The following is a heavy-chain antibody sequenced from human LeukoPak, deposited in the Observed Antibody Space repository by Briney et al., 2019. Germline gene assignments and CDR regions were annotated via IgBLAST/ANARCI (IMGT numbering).Heavy chain of an antibody. CDR3: AVDEPNYAPYDFDY. Sequence: KPGGSLRLSCAASRFTFNNAWMNWVRQAPGKGLEWVGRIKSKADGETTDYVAPVKGRFTISRDDSNNMVYLQMNSLKIEDTADYYCAVDEPNYAPYDFDYWGQGTLVTVSS. V-gene: IGHV3-15*01. CDR1: RFTFNNAW. J-gene: IGHJ4*02. D-gene: IGHD4/OR15-4a*01. CDR2: IKSKADGETT.